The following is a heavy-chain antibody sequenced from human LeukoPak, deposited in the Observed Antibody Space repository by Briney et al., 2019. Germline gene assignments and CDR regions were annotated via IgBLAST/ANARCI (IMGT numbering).Heavy chain of an antibody. CDR3: ARDDYGGNAGI. D-gene: IGHD4-23*01. CDR1: GGSISSYY. J-gene: IGHJ4*02. CDR2: IYYSGST. Sequence: PSETLSLTCTVSGGSISSYYWSWIRQPPGKGLEWIGYIYYSGSTNYNPSLKSRVTISVDTSKNQFSLKLSSVTAADTAVYYCARDDYGGNAGIWGQGTLVTVSS. V-gene: IGHV4-59*01.